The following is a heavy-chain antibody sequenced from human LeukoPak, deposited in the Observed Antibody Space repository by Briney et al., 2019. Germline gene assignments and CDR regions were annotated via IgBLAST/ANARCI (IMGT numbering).Heavy chain of an antibody. CDR2: ISGSGGST. V-gene: IGHV3-23*01. D-gene: IGHD2-15*01. CDR3: AKDREGGYCSGGSCSFDY. Sequence: GSLRLSCAASGFTFSSYAMSWVRQAPGKGLEWVSAISGSGGSTYYADSVKGRFTISRDNSKNTLYLQMNSLGAEDTAVYYCAKDREGGYCSGGSCSFDYWGQGTLVTVSS. J-gene: IGHJ4*02. CDR1: GFTFSSYA.